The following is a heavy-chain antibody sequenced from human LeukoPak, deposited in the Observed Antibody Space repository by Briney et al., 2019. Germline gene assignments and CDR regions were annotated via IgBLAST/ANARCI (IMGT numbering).Heavy chain of an antibody. J-gene: IGHJ4*02. D-gene: IGHD6-19*01. CDR1: GFTFSSYG. V-gene: IGHV3-33*01. Sequence: GRSLRLSCAASGFTFSSYGMHWVRQAPGKGLEWVAVIWYDGSNKYYADSVKGRFTISRDNSKNALYLQMNSLRAEDTAVYYCARDGSSGWYWVDYWGQGTLVTVSS. CDR3: ARDGSSGWYWVDY. CDR2: IWYDGSNK.